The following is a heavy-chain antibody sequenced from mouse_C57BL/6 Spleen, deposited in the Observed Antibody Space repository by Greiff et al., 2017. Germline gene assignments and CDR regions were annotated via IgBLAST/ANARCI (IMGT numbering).Heavy chain of an antibody. J-gene: IGHJ4*01. D-gene: IGHD1-1*01. Sequence: VQLQQSGAELVRPGASVKLSCTASGFNIKDYYMHWVKQRPEQGLEWIGRIDPEDGDTEYAPKFQGKATMTADTSSNTAYLQLSRLTSEDTAVYYCTTTVVATRAMDYWGQGTSVTVSS. V-gene: IGHV14-1*01. CDR1: GFNIKDYY. CDR2: IDPEDGDT. CDR3: TTTVVATRAMDY.